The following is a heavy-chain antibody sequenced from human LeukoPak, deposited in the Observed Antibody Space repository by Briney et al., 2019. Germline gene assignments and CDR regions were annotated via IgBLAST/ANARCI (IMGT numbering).Heavy chain of an antibody. J-gene: IGHJ4*02. D-gene: IGHD2-15*01. Sequence: GESLKISCRVSGYSFTTYWIAWVRQMPGKGLEWMGIIYPGDSDIRYSPSFQGQVTISADKSISTAYLQWSSLKASDTAMYYCARQKGGYCSGGSCYGLIYFDYWGQGTLVTVSS. CDR1: GYSFTTYW. CDR3: ARQKGGYCSGGSCYGLIYFDY. CDR2: IYPGDSDI. V-gene: IGHV5-51*01.